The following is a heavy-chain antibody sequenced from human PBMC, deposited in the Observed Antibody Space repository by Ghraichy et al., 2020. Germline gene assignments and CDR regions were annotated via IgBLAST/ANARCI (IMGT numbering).Heavy chain of an antibody. J-gene: IGHJ3*02. CDR3: TTASRDYGGNSEDDAFDI. CDR2: IKSKTDGGTT. Sequence: GGSLRLSCAASGFTFSNAWMSWVRQAPGKGLEWVGRIKSKTDGGTTDYAAPVKGRFTISRDDSKNTLYLQMNSLKTEDTAVYYCTTASRDYGGNSEDDAFDIWGQGTMVTVSS. D-gene: IGHD4-23*01. V-gene: IGHV3-15*01. CDR1: GFTFSNAW.